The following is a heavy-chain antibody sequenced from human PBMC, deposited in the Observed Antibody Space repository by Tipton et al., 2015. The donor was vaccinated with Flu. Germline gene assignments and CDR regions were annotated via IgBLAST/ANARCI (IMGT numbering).Heavy chain of an antibody. CDR2: IYYSGST. D-gene: IGHD6-13*01. CDR3: ARTPYSSSRRWFDP. V-gene: IGHV4-61*01. J-gene: IGHJ5*02. CDR1: GGSVSSGSYY. Sequence: TLSLTCTVSGGSVSSGSYYWSWIRQPPGKGLEWIGYIYYSGSTNYNPSLKSRVTISVDTSKNQFSLKLSSVTAADTAVYYCARTPYSSSRRWFDPWGQGTPVTVSS.